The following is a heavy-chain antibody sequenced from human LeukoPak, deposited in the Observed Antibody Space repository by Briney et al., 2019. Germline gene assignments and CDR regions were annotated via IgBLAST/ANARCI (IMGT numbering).Heavy chain of an antibody. D-gene: IGHD2-2*01. CDR2: ISGSGSSI. CDR1: GFTFSRFE. Sequence: GGSLRLSCVASGFTFSRFEMNWVPQAPGKGLEWVSYISGSGSSIYYADSVKGRFTISRDNAKNSLYLQMNSLRGEDTAVYYCARDMGYCSSSNCYTYYLDYWGQGTLVTVSS. V-gene: IGHV3-48*03. CDR3: ARDMGYCSSSNCYTYYLDY. J-gene: IGHJ4*02.